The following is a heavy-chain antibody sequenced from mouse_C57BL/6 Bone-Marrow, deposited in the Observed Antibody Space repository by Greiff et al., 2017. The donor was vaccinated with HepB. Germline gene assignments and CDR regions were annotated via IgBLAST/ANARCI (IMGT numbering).Heavy chain of an antibody. D-gene: IGHD1-1*01. CDR1: GYTFTSYW. CDR3: ARPRYYGSSLASMDY. J-gene: IGHJ4*01. CDR2: IYPGSGST. V-gene: IGHV1-55*01. Sequence: VQLQQPGAELVKPGASVKMSCKASGYTFTSYWITWVTQRPGQGLEWIGDIYPGSGSTNYNEKFKSKATLTVDTSSSTAYMQLSSLTSEDSAVYYCARPRYYGSSLASMDYWGQGTSVTVSS.